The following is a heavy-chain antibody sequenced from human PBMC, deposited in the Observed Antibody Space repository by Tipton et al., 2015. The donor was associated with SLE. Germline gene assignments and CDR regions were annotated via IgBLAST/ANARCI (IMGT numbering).Heavy chain of an antibody. CDR3: AREARSGSYYAY. J-gene: IGHJ4*02. Sequence: TLSLTCTVSGGSISSYYWSWIRQPPGKGLEWIGYIYYSGSTNYNPSLKSRVTISVDTSKNQFSLKLSSVTAADTAVYYCAREARSGSYYAYWGQGTLVTVSS. CDR1: GGSISSYY. D-gene: IGHD1-26*01. CDR2: IYYSGST. V-gene: IGHV4-59*01.